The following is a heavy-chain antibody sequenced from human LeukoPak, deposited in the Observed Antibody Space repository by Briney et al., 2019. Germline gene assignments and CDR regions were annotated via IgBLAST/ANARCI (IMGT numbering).Heavy chain of an antibody. D-gene: IGHD2-15*01. V-gene: IGHV1-18*04. CDR1: GYTFTSYG. Sequence: ASVKVSCKASGYTFTSYGISSVRPAPGQGLGWMGRISAYKGNTNYAQKLQGRVTMTTDTSTSKGYMELRSLRSDDTAVYYGARGGSTAACVTWGERTMATVSS. J-gene: IGHJ3*01. CDR3: ARGGSTAACVT. CDR2: ISAYKGNT.